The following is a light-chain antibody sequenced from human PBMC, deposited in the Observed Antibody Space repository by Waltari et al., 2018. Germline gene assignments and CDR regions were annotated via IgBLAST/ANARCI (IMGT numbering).Light chain of an antibody. CDR3: CSYAGSYTLVV. J-gene: IGLJ2*01. CDR1: SSDVGGYNY. V-gene: IGLV2-11*01. Sequence: QSALTQPRSVSGSPGQSVTISCTGTSSDVGGYNYVSWYQQPPGKAPKLIIYDVSKRPSGVPDRCSGSKSGNTASLTISGLQAEDEADYYCCSYAGSYTLVVFGGGTKLTVL. CDR2: DVS.